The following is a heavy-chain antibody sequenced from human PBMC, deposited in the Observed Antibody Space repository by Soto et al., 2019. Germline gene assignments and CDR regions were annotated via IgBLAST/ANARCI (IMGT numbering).Heavy chain of an antibody. CDR3: GRALDTTTVTRWGIDV. D-gene: IGHD4-17*01. J-gene: IGHJ6*02. Sequence: GGSLRLSCAASGFSFSCYGMHWVRQAPGKGLEWVAVVWLGGISKYYADSVRGRFTISRDDSKNTLYLQLNSLRAEDTSIYYCGRALDTTTVTRWGIDVWGQGTPVTVSS. V-gene: IGHV3-33*01. CDR1: GFSFSCYG. CDR2: VWLGGISK.